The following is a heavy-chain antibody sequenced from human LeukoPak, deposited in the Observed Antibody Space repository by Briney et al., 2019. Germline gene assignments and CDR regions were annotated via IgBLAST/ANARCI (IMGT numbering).Heavy chain of an antibody. CDR1: GGSMSSYY. CDR3: ARTYDTSGYYYASDY. CDR2: IYTSGDT. Sequence: SETLSLTCTVPGGSMSSYYWSWIRQPAGKGLEYIGRIYTSGDTNSNPSLKSRVTMSVDTSNNQFSLKLRSVTAADTAVYYCARTYDTSGYYYASDYWGQGTLVTVSS. D-gene: IGHD3-22*01. J-gene: IGHJ4*02. V-gene: IGHV4-4*07.